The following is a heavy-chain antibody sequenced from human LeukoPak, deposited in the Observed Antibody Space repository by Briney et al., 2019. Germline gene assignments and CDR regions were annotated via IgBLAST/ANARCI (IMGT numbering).Heavy chain of an antibody. CDR2: IRSKAYGGTT. Sequence: GGSLRLSCAASGFTFDDYAMSWVRQAPGKGLEWVGFIRSKAYGGTTEYAASVKGKFTISRDDSKSIAYLQMNSLETEDTAVYYCTRDHPYYYDSSGSRNFDYWGQGTLVTVSS. CDR1: GFTFDDYA. V-gene: IGHV3-49*04. J-gene: IGHJ4*02. D-gene: IGHD3-22*01. CDR3: TRDHPYYYDSSGSRNFDY.